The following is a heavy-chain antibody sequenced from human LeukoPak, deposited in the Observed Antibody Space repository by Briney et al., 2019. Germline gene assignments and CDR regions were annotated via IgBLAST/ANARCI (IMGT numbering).Heavy chain of an antibody. CDR2: IYYSGST. CDR3: ARVGSSGWYLIY. J-gene: IGHJ4*02. V-gene: IGHV4-59*01. D-gene: IGHD6-19*01. CDR1: GGSISSYY. Sequence: SETLSLTCTVSGGSISSYYWSWIRQPPVKGLEWIGYIYYSGSTNYNPSLKSRVTISVDTSKNQFSLKLSSVTAADTAVYYCARVGSSGWYLIYWGQGTLVTVSS.